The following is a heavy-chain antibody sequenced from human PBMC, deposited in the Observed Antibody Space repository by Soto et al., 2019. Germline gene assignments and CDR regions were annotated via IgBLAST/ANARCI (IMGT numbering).Heavy chain of an antibody. Sequence: QVKLVQSGAEVKKPGSSVKVSCKASGGTFSSYAISWVRQAPGQGLEWMGGIIPIFGTANYAQKFQGRVTITADESTSTAYMELSSLRSEDTAVYYCARGSRCSGGSCYSVYHYYGMDVWGQGTTVTVSS. CDR3: ARGSRCSGGSCYSVYHYYGMDV. D-gene: IGHD2-15*01. CDR2: IIPIFGTA. J-gene: IGHJ6*02. V-gene: IGHV1-69*12. CDR1: GGTFSSYA.